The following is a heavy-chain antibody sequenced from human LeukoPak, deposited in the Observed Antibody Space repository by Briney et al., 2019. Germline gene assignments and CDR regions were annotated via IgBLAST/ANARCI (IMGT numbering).Heavy chain of an antibody. D-gene: IGHD2-2*01. CDR3: AREVGAFDI. CDR1: GGSFSGYY. Sequence: SETLSLTCAVYGGSFSGYYWSWIRQPPGKGLEWIGEINHSGSTNYNPSLKSRVTISVDTSKNQFSLKLSSVTAADTAVYYCAREVGAFDIWGQGTIVTVSS. V-gene: IGHV4-34*01. J-gene: IGHJ3*02. CDR2: INHSGST.